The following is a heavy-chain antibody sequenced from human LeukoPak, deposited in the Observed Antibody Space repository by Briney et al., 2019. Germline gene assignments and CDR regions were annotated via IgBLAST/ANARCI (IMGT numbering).Heavy chain of an antibody. CDR2: INPSGAST. CDR1: GYTFTNYY. D-gene: IGHD2-2*01. Sequence: GASVKVSCKASGYTFTNYYMHWVRQAPGQGLEWMGIINPSGASTSYAQKFQGRVSMTRDTSTSTAYMELSSLRSEDTAVYYCARVLASYAKDYWGQGTLVTVSS. J-gene: IGHJ4*02. CDR3: ARVLASYAKDY. V-gene: IGHV1-46*01.